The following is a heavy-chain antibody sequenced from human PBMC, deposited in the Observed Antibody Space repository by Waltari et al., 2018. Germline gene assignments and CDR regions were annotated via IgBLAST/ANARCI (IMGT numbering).Heavy chain of an antibody. D-gene: IGHD4-17*01. Sequence: QVHLVQSGAEVKKPGASVKVSCKASGYTFTGNYIQWVRRAPGQGLEWMGRINPNSGDTNYALKFQGRVTLTRDTSINTAYMELSSLKSDDTAVYYCARDLGSDYGNRDYWGQGTLVTVPS. CDR1: GYTFTGNY. V-gene: IGHV1-2*06. CDR3: ARDLGSDYGNRDY. J-gene: IGHJ4*02. CDR2: INPNSGDT.